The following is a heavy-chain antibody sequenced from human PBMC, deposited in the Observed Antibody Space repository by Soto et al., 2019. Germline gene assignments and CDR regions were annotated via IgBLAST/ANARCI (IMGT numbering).Heavy chain of an antibody. J-gene: IGHJ5*02. CDR1: GYTFTSYG. Sequence: APVKVPCKASGYTFTSYGISWVRQAPGQGLEWMGWISAYNGNTNYAQKLQGRVTMTTDTSTSTAYMELRSLRSDDTAVYYCARSNSSGYPNWFDPWGQGTLVTVSS. CDR3: ARSNSSGYPNWFDP. CDR2: ISAYNGNT. V-gene: IGHV1-18*01. D-gene: IGHD3-22*01.